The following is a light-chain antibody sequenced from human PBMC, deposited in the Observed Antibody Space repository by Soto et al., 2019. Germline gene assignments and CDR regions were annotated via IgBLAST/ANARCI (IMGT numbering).Light chain of an antibody. V-gene: IGKV1-39*01. CDR1: QDIRSY. CDR2: ATS. Sequence: EIQMTQSPASLSASVGDRVSITCRASQDIRSYLNWYQQKPGKAPELLIYATSNLQSGVPPRFSASGSGTDFTLTISSLQPEDFATYYCQQGYSTQWTSGQGTKVEIK. J-gene: IGKJ1*01. CDR3: QQGYSTQWT.